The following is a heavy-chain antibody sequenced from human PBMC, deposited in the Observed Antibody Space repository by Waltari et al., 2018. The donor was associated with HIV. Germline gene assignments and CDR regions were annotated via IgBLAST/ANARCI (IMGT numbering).Heavy chain of an antibody. Sequence: VRLQQWGAGLLQPSETLSLSCAAHGGSFSGYYWSWIRQSPGKGLECIGEINHSGSINYNPSLKSRVIISVDRYKNQFSLKLTSVTAADTAVYYCARGSWGSGMDVWGLGTTVIVSS. J-gene: IGHJ6*02. CDR3: ARGSWGSGMDV. CDR1: GGSFSGYY. V-gene: IGHV4-34*01. CDR2: INHSGSI. D-gene: IGHD7-27*01.